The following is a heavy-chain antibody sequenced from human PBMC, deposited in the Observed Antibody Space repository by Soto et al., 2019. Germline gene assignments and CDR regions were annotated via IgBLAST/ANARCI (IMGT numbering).Heavy chain of an antibody. V-gene: IGHV4-34*01. J-gene: IGHJ6*02. CDR3: ARGRSGGWKYYYYGMDV. D-gene: IGHD6-25*01. CDR1: GGSFSGYY. CDR2: INHSGST. Sequence: SETLSLTCAVYGGSFSGYYWSWIRQPPGKGLEWIGEINHSGSTNYNPSLKSRVTISVDTSKNQFSLKLSSVTAADTAVYYCARGRSGGWKYYYYGMDVWGQGTTVTVSS.